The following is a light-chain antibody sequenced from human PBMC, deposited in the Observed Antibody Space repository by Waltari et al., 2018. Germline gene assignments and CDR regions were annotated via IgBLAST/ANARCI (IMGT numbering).Light chain of an antibody. CDR1: ESLLSPSNNMNY. Sequence: DIVMTQSPDSLAVSLGERATITCHSSESLLSPSNNMNYLAWSQQRPGQPPRLLIYLTSTRESGVPDRFSGSGSGTDFTLTISSLQTEAVATYFCQQYFRGPISFGPGTKLEMK. CDR3: QQYFRGPIS. J-gene: IGKJ3*01. CDR2: LTS. V-gene: IGKV4-1*01.